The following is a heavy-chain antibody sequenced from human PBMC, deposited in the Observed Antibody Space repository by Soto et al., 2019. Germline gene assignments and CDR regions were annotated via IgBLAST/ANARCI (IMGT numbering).Heavy chain of an antibody. CDR1: EFSFSSYV. CDR2: IWYDGSNK. Sequence: GGSLRLSCAASEFSFSSYVMHWVRQAPGKGLEWVAVIWYDGSNKYHADSVKGRFTISRDNSNKMVYLQMNSLRVEDTAVYYCARARDATGPFDYWGQGTLVTVS. CDR3: ARARDATGPFDY. J-gene: IGHJ4*02. V-gene: IGHV3-33*01. D-gene: IGHD3-9*01.